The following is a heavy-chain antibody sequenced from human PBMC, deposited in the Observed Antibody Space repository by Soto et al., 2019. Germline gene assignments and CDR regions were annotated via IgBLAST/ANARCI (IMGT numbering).Heavy chain of an antibody. CDR2: IYSGGST. D-gene: IGHD3-10*02. V-gene: IGHV3-66*02. CDR3: ATVVRGVSHFDY. Sequence: GGSLRLSCAASGFTVSSNYMSWVRQAPGKGLEWVSVIYSGGSTYYADSVKGRFTISRDNSKNTLYLQMNSLRAEDTAVYYCATVVRGVSHFDYWGQGTLVTVSS. CDR1: GFTVSSNY. J-gene: IGHJ4*02.